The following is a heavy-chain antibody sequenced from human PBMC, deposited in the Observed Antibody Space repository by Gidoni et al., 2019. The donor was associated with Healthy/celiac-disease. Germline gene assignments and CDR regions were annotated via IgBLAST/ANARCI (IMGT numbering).Heavy chain of an antibody. CDR3: ASFEPNSGWYTRFDY. CDR2: INHSGST. D-gene: IGHD6-19*01. Sequence: QVQLQQWGTGLLKPSETLSLTCAVYGGSFSGYYWSWIRQPPGKGLEWIGEINHSGSTNYNPSLKSRVTISVDTSKNQFSLKLSSVTAADTAVYYCASFEPNSGWYTRFDYWGQGTLVTVSS. CDR1: GGSFSGYY. V-gene: IGHV4-34*01. J-gene: IGHJ4*02.